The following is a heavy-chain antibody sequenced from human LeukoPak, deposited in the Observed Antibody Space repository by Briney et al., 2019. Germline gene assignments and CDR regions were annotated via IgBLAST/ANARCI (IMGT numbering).Heavy chain of an antibody. CDR2: INPSGGST. CDR3: ARDRKTWIQLWLQSRSSCAFDI. CDR1: GYTFTSYY. J-gene: IGHJ3*02. D-gene: IGHD5-18*01. V-gene: IGHV1-46*01. Sequence: GASVKVSCKASGYTFTSYYMHWVRQAPGQGLEWMGIINPSGGSTSYAQKFQGRVTMTRDMSTSTVYMELSSLRSEDTAVYYCARDRKTWIQLWLQSRSSCAFDIWGQGTMVTVSS.